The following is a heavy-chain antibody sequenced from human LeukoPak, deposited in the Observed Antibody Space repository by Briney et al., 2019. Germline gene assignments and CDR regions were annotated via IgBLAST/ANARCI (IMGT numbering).Heavy chain of an antibody. D-gene: IGHD6-19*01. CDR1: GVTFSSYG. V-gene: IGHV3-33*01. CDR3: ARDWGIAVAGTNWFDP. CDR2: IWYDGSNK. J-gene: IGHJ5*02. Sequence: GRSLRLSCAASGVTFSSYGMHWVRQAPGKGLEWVAVIWYDGSNKYYADSVKGRFTISRDNSKNTLYLQMNSLRAEDTAVYYCARDWGIAVAGTNWFDPWGQGTLVTVSS.